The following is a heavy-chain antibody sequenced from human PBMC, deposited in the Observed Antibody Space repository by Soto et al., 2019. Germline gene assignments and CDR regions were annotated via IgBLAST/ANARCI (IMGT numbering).Heavy chain of an antibody. J-gene: IGHJ4*02. CDR3: AKALDYGDFYSPNDY. D-gene: IGHD4-17*01. CDR1: GFTFSSYG. CDR2: ISYDGSNK. V-gene: IGHV3-30*18. Sequence: QVQLVESGGGVVQPGRSLRLSCAASGFTFSSYGMHWVRQAPGKGLEWVAVISYDGSNKYYADSVKGRFTISRDNSKNTLYLQMNSLRAEDTAVCYCAKALDYGDFYSPNDYWGQGTLVTVSS.